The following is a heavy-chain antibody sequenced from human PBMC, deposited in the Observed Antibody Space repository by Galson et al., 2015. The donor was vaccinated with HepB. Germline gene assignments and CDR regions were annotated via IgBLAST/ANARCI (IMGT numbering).Heavy chain of an antibody. CDR3: ARERDEVHYYYYYMDV. V-gene: IGHV6-1*01. D-gene: IGHD4/OR15-4a*01. CDR2: TYYRNTCDN. J-gene: IGHJ6*03. CDR1: ADSVSSNSAT. Sequence: CAISADSVSSNSATWNWIRQSLSRGLEWLGRTYYRNTCDNDNALSVKRRISITPDTSKNQFSLQLTSVTPEDTAVYYCARERDEVHYYYYYMDVWGKGTTVTVSS.